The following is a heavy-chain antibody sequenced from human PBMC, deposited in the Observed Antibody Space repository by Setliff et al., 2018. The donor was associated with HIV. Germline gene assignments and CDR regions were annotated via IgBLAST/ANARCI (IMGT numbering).Heavy chain of an antibody. CDR2: IIPIYGTA. CDR3: ARDGGYSGHQWFGDAFDI. V-gene: IGHV1-69*13. J-gene: IGHJ3*02. Sequence: ASVKVSCKASGDIFSRYGISWVRQAPGQGLEWMGGIIPIYGTANSAQKFQGRVTITADESTSTAYIELSTLRSEDTAVYFCARDGGYSGHQWFGDAFDIWGQGTMVTVSS. D-gene: IGHD5-12*01. CDR1: GDIFSRYG.